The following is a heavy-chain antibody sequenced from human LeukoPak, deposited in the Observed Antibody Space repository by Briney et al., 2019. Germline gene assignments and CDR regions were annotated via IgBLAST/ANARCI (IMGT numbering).Heavy chain of an antibody. J-gene: IGHJ4*02. CDR1: GFTFSNAW. CDR2: IKSKTDGGTT. Sequence: KSGGSLRLSCAASGFTFSNAWMSWVRQAPGKGLEWVGRIKSKTDGGTTGYAAPVKGRFTISRDDSKNTLYLQMNSLKTEDTAVYYCTTVLRYFDWHDYWGQGTLVTVSS. V-gene: IGHV3-15*01. CDR3: TTVLRYFDWHDY. D-gene: IGHD3-9*01.